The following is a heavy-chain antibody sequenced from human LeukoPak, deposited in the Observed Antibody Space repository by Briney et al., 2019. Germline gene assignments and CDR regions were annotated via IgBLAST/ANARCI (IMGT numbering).Heavy chain of an antibody. Sequence: GESLKISCKGSGYSFTSYWTGWVRQMPGKGLEWMGIIYPGDSDTRYSPSFQGQVTISADKSISTAYLQWSSLKASDTAMYYCARLGGGMATISFQDYWGQGTLVTVSS. V-gene: IGHV5-51*01. CDR1: GYSFTSYW. CDR3: ARLGGGMATISFQDY. CDR2: IYPGDSDT. D-gene: IGHD5-24*01. J-gene: IGHJ4*02.